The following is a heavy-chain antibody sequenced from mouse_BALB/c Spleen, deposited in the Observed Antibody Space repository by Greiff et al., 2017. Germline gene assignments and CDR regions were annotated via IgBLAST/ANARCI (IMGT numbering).Heavy chain of an antibody. CDR3: ARLNYEFAYAMDY. CDR2: ISSGGDST. Sequence: EVQLVESGGGLVKPGGSLKLSCAASGFAFSSYDMSWVRQTPEKRLKWVAYISSGGDSTYYQDTVKGGFTISRDNAKNTLCLQISSLKSEDTAMYYCARLNYEFAYAMDYWGQGTSVTVSS. V-gene: IGHV5-12-1*01. J-gene: IGHJ4*01. D-gene: IGHD1-1*01. CDR1: GFAFSSYD.